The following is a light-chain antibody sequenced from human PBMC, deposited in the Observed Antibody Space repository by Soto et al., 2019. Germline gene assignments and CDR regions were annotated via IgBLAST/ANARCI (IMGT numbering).Light chain of an antibody. CDR3: QNYNSFSRYT. CDR2: DAS. Sequence: DIQMTQSPSTLSASVGDRVTITCRASQSINTWLAWYQQKPGKAPKLLIYDASSLESGVPSRFSGGGSATEVTLTIDRLQPDDFATYYCQNYNSFSRYTFGQGTKLEIK. CDR1: QSINTW. J-gene: IGKJ2*01. V-gene: IGKV1-5*01.